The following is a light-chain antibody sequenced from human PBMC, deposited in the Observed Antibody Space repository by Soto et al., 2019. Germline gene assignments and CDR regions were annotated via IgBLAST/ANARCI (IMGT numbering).Light chain of an antibody. CDR3: QQYGSSLLT. CDR2: GAS. Sequence: DIVLTQSPGTLSLSPGERATLFCRASQSVSSSSLAWYQQRPGQAPRLLIYGASSRATGIPDRFSGSGSETDFTLTISRLEPEDFADYYCQQYGSSLLTFGGGTKVEIK. V-gene: IGKV3-20*01. J-gene: IGKJ4*01. CDR1: QSVSSSS.